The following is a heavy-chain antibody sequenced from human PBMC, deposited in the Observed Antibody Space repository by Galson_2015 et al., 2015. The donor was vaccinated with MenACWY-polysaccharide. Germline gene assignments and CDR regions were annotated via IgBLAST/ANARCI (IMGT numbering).Heavy chain of an antibody. V-gene: IGHV2-5*02. D-gene: IGHD4-17*01. CDR2: IYWDDDK. CDR3: AHENYGDYGFDY. CDR1: GFSLRTSGVG. Sequence: PALVKPTQPLTLTCTFSGFSLRTSGVGVCWIRQPPGKALEWLALIYWDDDKRYSPSLKSRLTITKATSKYQVVLTMTNMDPVDTATYYCAHENYGDYGFDYWGQGTLVTVSS. J-gene: IGHJ4*02.